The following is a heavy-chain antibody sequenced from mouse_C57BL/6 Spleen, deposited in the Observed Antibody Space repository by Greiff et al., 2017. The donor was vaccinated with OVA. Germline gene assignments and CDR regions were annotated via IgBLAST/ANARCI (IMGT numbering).Heavy chain of an antibody. CDR2: ISSGGSYT. CDR3: ARHDYSNYDFDY. CDR1: GFTFSSYG. J-gene: IGHJ2*01. Sequence: EVQRVESGGDLVKPGGSLKLSCAASGFTFSSYGMSWVRQTPDKRLEWVATISSGGSYTYYPDSVKGRFTISRDNAKNTLYLQMSSLKSEDTAMYYCARHDYSNYDFDYWGQGTTLTVSS. V-gene: IGHV5-6*01. D-gene: IGHD2-5*01.